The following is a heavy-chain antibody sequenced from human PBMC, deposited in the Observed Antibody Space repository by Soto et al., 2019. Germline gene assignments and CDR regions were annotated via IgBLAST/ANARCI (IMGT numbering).Heavy chain of an antibody. V-gene: IGHV3-23*01. D-gene: IGHD2-2*01. CDR3: AKLGYCSSTSCYGEFDY. CDR1: GFTFSSYA. CDR2: ISGSGGST. J-gene: IGHJ4*02. Sequence: GSLRLSCAASGFTFSSYAMSWVRQAPGKGLEWVSAISGSGGSTYYADSVKGRFTISRDNSKNTLYLQMNSLRAEDTAVYYCAKLGYCSSTSCYGEFDYWGQGTLVTVSS.